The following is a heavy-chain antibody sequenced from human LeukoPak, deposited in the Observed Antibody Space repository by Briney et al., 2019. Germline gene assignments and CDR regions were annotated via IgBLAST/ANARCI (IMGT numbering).Heavy chain of an antibody. CDR3: ARDRGYYYDSSGHQTKAWWFDP. Sequence: ASVKVSCKASGYTFTSYYMHWVRQAPGQGLEWMGWINPNSGGTNYAQKFQGRVTMTRDTSISTAYMELSRLRSDDTAVYYCARDRGYYYDSSGHQTKAWWFDPWGQGTLVTVSS. CDR2: INPNSGGT. V-gene: IGHV1-2*02. CDR1: GYTFTSYY. J-gene: IGHJ5*02. D-gene: IGHD3-22*01.